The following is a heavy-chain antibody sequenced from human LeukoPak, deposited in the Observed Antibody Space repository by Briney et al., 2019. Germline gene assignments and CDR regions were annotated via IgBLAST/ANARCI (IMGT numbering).Heavy chain of an antibody. D-gene: IGHD2-15*01. CDR1: GFTFSDYY. V-gene: IGHV3-11*06. Sequence: GGSLRLSCAASGFTFSDYYMSWLRQAPGKGLEWVSYISSSSSYTNYADSVKGRFTISRDNAKNSLYLQMNSLRAEDTAVYYCARDAGCSGGSCYSGYYGMDVWGQGTTVTVSS. CDR3: ARDAGCSGGSCYSGYYGMDV. J-gene: IGHJ6*02. CDR2: ISSSSSYT.